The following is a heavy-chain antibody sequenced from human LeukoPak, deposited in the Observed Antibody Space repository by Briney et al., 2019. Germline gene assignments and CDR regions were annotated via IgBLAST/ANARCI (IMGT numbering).Heavy chain of an antibody. CDR1: GYTFTSYY. D-gene: IGHD3-22*01. CDR3: ASGYSPWYFDY. CDR2: INPSGDST. Sequence: ASVKVSCKASGYTFTSYYMHRVRQAPGQGLEWMGIINPSGDSTSYAQKFQGRVTMTRDTSTSTVYMELSSLRSEDTAVYYCASGYSPWYFDYWGQGTLVTVSS. J-gene: IGHJ4*02. V-gene: IGHV1-46*01.